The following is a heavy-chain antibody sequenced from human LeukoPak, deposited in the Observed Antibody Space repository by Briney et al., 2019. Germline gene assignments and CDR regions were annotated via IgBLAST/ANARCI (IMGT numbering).Heavy chain of an antibody. V-gene: IGHV1-69*13. D-gene: IGHD6-19*01. Sequence: SVKVSCKASGGTFSSYAISWVRQAPGQGLEWMGEIIPIFGTANYAQKFQGRVTITADESTSTAYMELSSLRSEDTAVYYCARTVSVAGTGLGMDVWGQGTTVTVSS. J-gene: IGHJ6*02. CDR1: GGTFSSYA. CDR2: IIPIFGTA. CDR3: ARTVSVAGTGLGMDV.